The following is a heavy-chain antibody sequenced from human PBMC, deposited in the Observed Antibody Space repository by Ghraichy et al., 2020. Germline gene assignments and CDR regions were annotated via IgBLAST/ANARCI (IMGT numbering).Heavy chain of an antibody. CDR3: GRENLLYGSGVVDH. CDR2: IWYDGKKK. V-gene: IGHV3-33*01. CDR1: GFSLNNYA. J-gene: IGHJ4*02. Sequence: GGSLRLSCAASGFSLNNYAIHWVRQAPGKGLEWVALIWYDGKKKYYTDSMKGRFTISRDDSKNTLHVQMNSLRAEDTAVYYCGRENLLYGSGVVDHWGQGTLVTVSS. D-gene: IGHD3-10*01.